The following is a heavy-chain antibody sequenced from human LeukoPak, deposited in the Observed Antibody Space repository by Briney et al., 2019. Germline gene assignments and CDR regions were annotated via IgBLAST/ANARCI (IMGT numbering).Heavy chain of an antibody. CDR3: ARGYHYHYDY. V-gene: IGHV3-48*01. J-gene: IGHJ4*02. CDR2: ISSSSSTI. Sequence: GGSLRLSCAASGFTFSSYNMNWVRQAPGKGLEWVSYISSSSSTIYYADSVKGRFTISRDNSKNTVSLQMDGLRAEDTAVYYCARGYHYHYDYWGQGTLVTVSS. D-gene: IGHD1-14*01. CDR1: GFTFSSYN.